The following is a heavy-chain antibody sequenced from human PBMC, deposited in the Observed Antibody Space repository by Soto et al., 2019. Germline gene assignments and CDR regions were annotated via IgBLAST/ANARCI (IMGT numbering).Heavy chain of an antibody. J-gene: IGHJ5*02. CDR3: ARDYYESSGYYGGWFDP. D-gene: IGHD3-22*01. Sequence: QVQLVQSGAEVKKPGSSVKVSCKASGGTFSSSAISWVRHASGQGLEWMGGIIPIFGTANYAQKFQGRVTITADQSTSTAYMELSSLRSEDTAVYYCARDYYESSGYYGGWFDPWGQGTLVTVSS. CDR1: GGTFSSSA. V-gene: IGHV1-69*01. CDR2: IIPIFGTA.